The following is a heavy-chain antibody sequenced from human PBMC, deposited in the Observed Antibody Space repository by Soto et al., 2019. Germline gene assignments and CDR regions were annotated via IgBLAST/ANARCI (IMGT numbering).Heavy chain of an antibody. CDR1: GGSISSGDYY. Sequence: QVQLQESGPGLVKPSQTLSLTCTVSGGSISSGDYYWSWIRQPPGKGLEWIGYIYYSGSTYYNPSLQSRVSIPADTSKNHSALKLSSVTAADTAVYYRAREGYDSYGMDVWGQGTTVTVSS. CDR2: IYYSGST. J-gene: IGHJ6*02. V-gene: IGHV4-30-4*01. CDR3: AREGYDSYGMDV.